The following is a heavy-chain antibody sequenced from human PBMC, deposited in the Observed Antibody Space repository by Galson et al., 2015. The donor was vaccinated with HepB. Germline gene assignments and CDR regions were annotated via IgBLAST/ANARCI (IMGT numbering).Heavy chain of an antibody. CDR1: GFTFSSYA. CDR3: ATPTDYDFWSGYYKGPSDY. CDR2: VSGSGGST. Sequence: SLRLSCAASGFTFSSYAMSWVRQAPGKGLEWVSAVSGSGGSTYYADSVKGRFTISRDNSKNTLYLQMNSLRAEDTAVYYCATPTDYDFWSGYYKGPSDYWGQGTLVTVSS. V-gene: IGHV3-23*01. J-gene: IGHJ4*02. D-gene: IGHD3-3*01.